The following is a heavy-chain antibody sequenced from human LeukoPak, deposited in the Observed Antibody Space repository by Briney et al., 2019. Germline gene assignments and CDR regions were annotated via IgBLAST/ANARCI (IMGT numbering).Heavy chain of an antibody. J-gene: IGHJ3*02. V-gene: IGHV4-30-2*01. D-gene: IGHD3-22*01. CDR3: ARAGSGYYNDVFDI. Sequence: SQTLSLTCAVSGGSISSGGYSWSWIRQPPXXXXXXXXXIYHSGXTXXNPSLKSRVTISVDRSKNQFSLKLSSVTAADTAVYYCARAGSGYYNDVFDIWGQGTMVTVSS. CDR2: IYHSGXT. CDR1: GGSISSGGYS.